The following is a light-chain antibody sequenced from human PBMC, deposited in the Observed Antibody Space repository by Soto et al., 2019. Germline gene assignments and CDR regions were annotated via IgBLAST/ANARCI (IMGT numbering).Light chain of an antibody. Sequence: EIVLTQSPGTLSLSPGKRATLSCRASQSISSSYLAWYQQRPGQAPRLLIYGASSRATGIPDRFSGSGSETEFTLTIRRLEPEAFAVYYCQQYGSSSWKFGRGTKV. CDR2: GAS. CDR1: QSISSSY. CDR3: QQYGSSSWK. V-gene: IGKV3-20*01. J-gene: IGKJ1*01.